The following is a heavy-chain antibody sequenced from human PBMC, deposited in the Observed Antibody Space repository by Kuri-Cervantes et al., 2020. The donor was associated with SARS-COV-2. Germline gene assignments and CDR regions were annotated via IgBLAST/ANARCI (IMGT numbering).Heavy chain of an antibody. V-gene: IGHV3-33*01. CDR2: IWYDGSNK. J-gene: IGHJ6*02. Sequence: GESLKISCAASGFTFSSYGMHWVRQAPGKGLEWVAVIWYDGSNKYYADSVKGRFTISRDNSKNTLYLQMNSLRAEDTAVYYCARDQCSSTSCYGTYYYYYYGMDAWGQGTTVTVSS. CDR1: GFTFSSYG. D-gene: IGHD2-2*01. CDR3: ARDQCSSTSCYGTYYYYYYGMDA.